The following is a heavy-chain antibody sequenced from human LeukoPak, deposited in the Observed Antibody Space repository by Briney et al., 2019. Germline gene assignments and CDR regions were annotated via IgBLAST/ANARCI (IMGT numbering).Heavy chain of an antibody. D-gene: IGHD3-22*01. CDR1: GGPISSGGYY. V-gene: IGHV4-31*03. Sequence: SETLSLTCTVSGGPISSGGYYWSWIRQHPGKGLEWIGYIYYSGSTYYNPSLKSRVTISVDTSKNQFSLKLSSVTAADTAVYYCARVFRRYYDSSGYSAEYFQHWGQGTLVTVSS. CDR2: IYYSGST. J-gene: IGHJ1*01. CDR3: ARVFRRYYDSSGYSAEYFQH.